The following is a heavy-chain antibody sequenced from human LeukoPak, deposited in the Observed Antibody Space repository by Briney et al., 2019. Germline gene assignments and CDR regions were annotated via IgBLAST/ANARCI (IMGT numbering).Heavy chain of an antibody. J-gene: IGHJ4*02. Sequence: PPETPCLTCAVYGGSFSDYYWSWIRQPPGRGLEWIGEINHSGSTNYNPSLKSRVTISVDTSKNQFSLKLSSVTAADTAVYYCSYSYTRIFFFDYWGQGTLITVSS. CDR2: INHSGST. D-gene: IGHD5-18*01. CDR1: GGSFSDYY. V-gene: IGHV4-34*01. CDR3: SYSYTRIFFFDY.